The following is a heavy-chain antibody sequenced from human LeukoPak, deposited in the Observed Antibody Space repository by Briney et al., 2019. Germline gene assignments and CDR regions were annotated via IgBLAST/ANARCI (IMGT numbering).Heavy chain of an antibody. CDR3: AKGKSLYYYYGMDV. Sequence: GRSLRLSCAASGFTFSDYAMHWVRQAPGKGLEWVAVISKDGSDKYYPGSVRGRFTISRDNSKNTLYLQMNSLRAEDTAVYYCAKGKSLYYYYGMDVWGQGTTVTVSS. CDR1: GFTFSDYA. V-gene: IGHV3-30-3*01. CDR2: ISKDGSDK. J-gene: IGHJ6*02.